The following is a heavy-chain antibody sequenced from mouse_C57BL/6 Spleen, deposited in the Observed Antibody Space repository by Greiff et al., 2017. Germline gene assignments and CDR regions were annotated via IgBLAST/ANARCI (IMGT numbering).Heavy chain of an antibody. CDR3: AREGLHYYAMDY. J-gene: IGHJ4*01. D-gene: IGHD2-10*01. CDR2: IYPGDGDT. CDR1: GYAFSSSW. V-gene: IGHV1-82*01. Sequence: QLQQSGPELVKPGASVKISCKASGYAFSSSWMNWVKQRPGKGLEWIGRIYPGDGDTNYNGKFKGKATLTADKSSSTAYMQLSSLTSEDSAVYFCAREGLHYYAMDYWGQGTSVTVSS.